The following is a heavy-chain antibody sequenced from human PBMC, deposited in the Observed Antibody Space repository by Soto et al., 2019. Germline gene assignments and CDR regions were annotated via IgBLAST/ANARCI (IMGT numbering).Heavy chain of an antibody. J-gene: IGHJ6*02. CDR3: AASIFYYGMDV. CDR2: IYPGDSDT. CDR1: GYTFTNYW. V-gene: IGHV5-51*01. Sequence: GESLKISCKGFGYTFTNYWIGWVRQMPGKGPEWMGIIYPGDSDTKYNPSFQGQVTISADKSITTTYLQWSSLKASDTAIYYCAASIFYYGMDVWGQGTTVTVSS.